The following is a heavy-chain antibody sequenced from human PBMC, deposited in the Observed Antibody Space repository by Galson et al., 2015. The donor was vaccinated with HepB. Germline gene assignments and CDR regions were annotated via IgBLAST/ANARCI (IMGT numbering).Heavy chain of an antibody. Sequence: SVKVSCKASGYTFTSYGISWVRQAPGQGLEWMGWISAYNGNTNYAQKLQGRVTMTTDTSTSTAYMELRSLRSDDTAVYYCARDIPRSGYYDSSGYYYAGPAFDYWGQGTLVTVSS. D-gene: IGHD3-22*01. J-gene: IGHJ4*02. CDR1: GYTFTSYG. V-gene: IGHV1-18*04. CDR2: ISAYNGNT. CDR3: ARDIPRSGYYDSSGYYYAGPAFDY.